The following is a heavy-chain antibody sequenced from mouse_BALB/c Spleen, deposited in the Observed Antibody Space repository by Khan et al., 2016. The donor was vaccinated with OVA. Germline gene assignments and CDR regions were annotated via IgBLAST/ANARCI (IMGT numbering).Heavy chain of an antibody. J-gene: IGHJ1*01. CDR1: GFTFSIYA. CDR3: SRGDYRGRGYFEV. CDR2: ISTGGST. D-gene: IGHD2-4*01. V-gene: IGHV5-6-5*01. Sequence: EVELVESGGGLVKPGGSLKLSCAASGFTFSIYAISWVRQTPEKRLEWVASISTGGSTYYPDSVKGRFTISRDIARNILYLQMSSLRSEDTAMYYCSRGDYRGRGYFEVWGAGTTVTVSS.